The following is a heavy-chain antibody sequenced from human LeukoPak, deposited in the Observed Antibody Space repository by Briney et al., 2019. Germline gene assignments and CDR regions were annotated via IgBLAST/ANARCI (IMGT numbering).Heavy chain of an antibody. CDR1: GFTFSSYA. CDR2: ISSSSSTI. D-gene: IGHD5-18*01. CDR3: AREARYSYVHYFDY. V-gene: IGHV3-48*01. Sequence: QLGGSLRLSCAASGFTFSSYAMSWVRQAPGKGLEWVSYISSSSSTIYYADSVKGRFTISRDNAKNSLYLQMNSLRAEDTAVYYCAREARYSYVHYFDYWGQGTLVTVSS. J-gene: IGHJ4*02.